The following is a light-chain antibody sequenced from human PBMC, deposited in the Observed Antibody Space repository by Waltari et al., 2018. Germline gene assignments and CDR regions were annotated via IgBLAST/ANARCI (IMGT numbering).Light chain of an antibody. Sequence: DIVLTPSPGTLSLSPGERATLSCRASQSVSSTYTAWYQQKQGQAPRLLIYGAYSRATGIPDRFSGSGSGTDFTLTIRRLEPEDSAVYYCQQYDTSPPTLTFGGGTKVEIK. CDR1: QSVSSTY. CDR3: QQYDTSPPTLT. J-gene: IGKJ4*01. CDR2: GAY. V-gene: IGKV3-20*01.